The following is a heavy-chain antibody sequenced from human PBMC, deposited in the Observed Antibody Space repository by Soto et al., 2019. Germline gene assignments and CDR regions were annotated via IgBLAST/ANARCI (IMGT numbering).Heavy chain of an antibody. J-gene: IGHJ6*02. Sequence: SETLSLTCTVSDGSITRYHWSWIRQPPGKGLEWIGYTHYSGSTNYNPSLQGRVTMSVDTSKNQFSLNLRSVTAADTAVYYCARLSPMTRAGTSYYYSMDGWGQGAPVTVSS. CDR3: ARLSPMTRAGTSYYYSMDG. V-gene: IGHV4-59*12. D-gene: IGHD6-13*01. CDR2: THYSGST. CDR1: DGSITRYH.